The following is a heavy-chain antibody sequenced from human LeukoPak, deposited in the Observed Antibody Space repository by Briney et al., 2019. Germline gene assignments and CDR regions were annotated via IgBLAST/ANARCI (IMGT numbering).Heavy chain of an antibody. CDR2: ISAYNGNT. D-gene: IGHD3-3*01. V-gene: IGHV1-18*01. CDR1: GYTFTSYG. Sequence: KPGASVTVSCKASGYTFTSYGISWVRQAPGQGLEWMGWISAYNGNTNYAQKLQGRVTMTTDTSTSTAYMELRSLRSDDTAVYYCARGFADFWSGYYNYYYGMDVWGQGTTVTVSS. CDR3: ARGFADFWSGYYNYYYGMDV. J-gene: IGHJ6*02.